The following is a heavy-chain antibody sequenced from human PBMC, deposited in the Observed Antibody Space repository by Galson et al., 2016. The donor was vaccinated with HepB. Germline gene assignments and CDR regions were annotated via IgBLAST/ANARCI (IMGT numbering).Heavy chain of an antibody. D-gene: IGHD5-24*01. CDR2: IIPMFGTP. V-gene: IGHV1-69*13. Sequence: SVKVSCKASGGTFSSFAISWVRQAPGHGPEWMGGIIPMFGTPNYAQNFQGRVPITADESTSTAYMELSSLTSEDTAGYYCARDLWDGYSPWALGYWGQGSLVTVSS. CDR3: ARDLWDGYSPWALGY. J-gene: IGHJ4*02. CDR1: GGTFSSFA.